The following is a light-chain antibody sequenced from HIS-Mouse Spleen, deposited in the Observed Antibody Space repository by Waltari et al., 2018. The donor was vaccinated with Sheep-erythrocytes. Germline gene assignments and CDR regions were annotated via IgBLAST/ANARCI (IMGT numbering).Light chain of an antibody. CDR2: EGS. CDR3: CSYAGSSTWV. V-gene: IGLV2-23*01. CDR1: SSEVGSYNL. Sequence: QSALTQPASVSGSPGQSITISCTGTSSEVGSYNLVSWYQQHPGKAPKLMIYEGSKRHSGVSNRFSGSKSGNTASLTISGLQAEDEADYYCCSYAGSSTWVFGGGTKLTVL. J-gene: IGLJ3*02.